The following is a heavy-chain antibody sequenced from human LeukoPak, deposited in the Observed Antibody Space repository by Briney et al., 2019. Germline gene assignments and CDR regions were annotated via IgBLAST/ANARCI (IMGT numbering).Heavy chain of an antibody. CDR1: GFTFSCSA. J-gene: IGHJ4*02. D-gene: IGHD1-1*01. V-gene: IGHV3-73*01. CDR2: IRSKNYSYAT. CDR3: TRYNVGFES. Sequence: GGSLRLSCAASGFTFSCSAMHWVRQASGQGLEWVGRIRSKNYSYATSYTASVKGRFDLSRDDSKNTAYLQMNSLKTEDTAVYYCTRYNVGFESWGQGTLVTVSS.